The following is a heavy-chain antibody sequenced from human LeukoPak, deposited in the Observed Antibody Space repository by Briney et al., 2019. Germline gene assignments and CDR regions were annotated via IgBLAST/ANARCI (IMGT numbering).Heavy chain of an antibody. Sequence: ASVKVSCKASGYTFTSYAMHWVRQAPGQRLEWMGWINAGNGNTKYSQKFQGRVTITWDTSASTAYMELSSLRSEDTAVCYCARASGYSYGVNYWGQGTLVTVSS. CDR1: GYTFTSYA. V-gene: IGHV1-3*01. CDR3: ARASGYSYGVNY. J-gene: IGHJ4*02. D-gene: IGHD5-18*01. CDR2: INAGNGNT.